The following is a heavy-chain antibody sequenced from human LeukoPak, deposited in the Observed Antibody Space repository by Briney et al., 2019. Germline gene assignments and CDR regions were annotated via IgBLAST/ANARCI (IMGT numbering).Heavy chain of an antibody. D-gene: IGHD3-10*02. J-gene: IGHJ6*04. CDR1: GFTFSSYA. CDR3: AELGLTMIGGV. CDR2: ITSSSTYT. Sequence: VGSLRLSCAASGFTFSSYAMSWVRQAPGKGLEWVSSITSSSTYTFYADSVKGRFTISRDNAKNSLYLQMNSLRAEDTAVYYCAELGLTMIGGVWGKGTTVTISS. V-gene: IGHV3-21*01.